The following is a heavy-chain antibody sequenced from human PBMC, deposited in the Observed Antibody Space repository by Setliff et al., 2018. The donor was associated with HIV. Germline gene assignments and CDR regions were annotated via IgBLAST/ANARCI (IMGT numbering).Heavy chain of an antibody. V-gene: IGHV4-39*07. CDR2: IYYSGST. D-gene: IGHD6-13*01. J-gene: IGHJ6*03. CDR3: ARGVAAAGMLMDV. CDR1: GGSIKSSSDY. Sequence: SETLSLTCTVSGGSIKSSSDYWGWVRQPPGKGLEWIGTIYYSGSTYYNPSLKSRVTISVDTSTNQFSLKLTSVSAADTAVYYCARGVAAAGMLMDVWGKGTTVTVSS.